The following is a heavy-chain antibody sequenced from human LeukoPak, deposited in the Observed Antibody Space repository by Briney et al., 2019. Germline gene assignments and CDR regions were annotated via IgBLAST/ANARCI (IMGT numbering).Heavy chain of an antibody. CDR1: GYALTELS. Sequence: ASVKVSCKVSGYALTELSMHWVRQAPGKGLEWMGGFDPENGETIYAQKFQGRVTMTEDTSTDTAYMELSSLRCVDTAVYFCATSYYDILTGYRPLAYWGQGTLVTVSS. CDR3: ATSYYDILTGYRPLAY. J-gene: IGHJ4*02. V-gene: IGHV1-24*01. D-gene: IGHD3-9*01. CDR2: FDPENGET.